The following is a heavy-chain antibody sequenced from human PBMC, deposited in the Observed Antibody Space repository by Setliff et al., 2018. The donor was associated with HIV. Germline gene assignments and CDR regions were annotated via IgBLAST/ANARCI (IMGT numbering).Heavy chain of an antibody. CDR1: GGSISSYY. CDR3: ARGAELLWFGELHNIPYFDY. J-gene: IGHJ4*02. Sequence: PSETLSLTCTPSGGSISSYYWSWIRQPPGKGLEWIWYIYYSGSTNYNPSLKSRVTLSVDTSKNQFSLKLSSVTAADTAVYYCARGAELLWFGELHNIPYFDYWGQGTLVTVSS. CDR2: IYYSGST. V-gene: IGHV4-59*01. D-gene: IGHD3-10*01.